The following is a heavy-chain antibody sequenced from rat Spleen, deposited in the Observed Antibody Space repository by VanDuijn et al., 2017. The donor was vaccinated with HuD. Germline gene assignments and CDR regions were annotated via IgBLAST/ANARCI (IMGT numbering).Heavy chain of an antibody. V-gene: IGHV5S13*01. CDR3: ARHGADLYYGYHYWYFDF. Sequence: EVQLVESGGGLVQPGRSLKLSCAASGFTFSNYDMAWVRQAPTKGLEWIASISTGGGNTYYRDSVTGRFTISRDNAKNTQYLQMDSLRSEDTATYYCARHGADLYYGYHYWYFDFWGPGTMVTVSS. CDR1: GFTFSNYD. CDR2: ISTGGGNT. D-gene: IGHD1-7*01. J-gene: IGHJ1*01.